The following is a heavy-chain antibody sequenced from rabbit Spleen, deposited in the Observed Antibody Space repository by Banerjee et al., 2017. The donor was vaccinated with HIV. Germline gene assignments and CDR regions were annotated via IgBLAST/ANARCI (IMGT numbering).Heavy chain of an antibody. CDR2: IAGSSSGFT. J-gene: IGHJ6*01. Sequence: QEQLVESGGGLVKPEGSLTLTCTASTFSFSSGNYMCWVRQAPGKGLEWISCIAGSSSGFTYSATWAKGRFAISKTASTTVTLHMTSLTAADTATYFCARDTASSFSSYGMDLWGQGTLVTVS. CDR3: ARDTASSFSSYGMDL. CDR1: TFSFSSGNY. D-gene: IGHD8-1*01. V-gene: IGHV1S45*01.